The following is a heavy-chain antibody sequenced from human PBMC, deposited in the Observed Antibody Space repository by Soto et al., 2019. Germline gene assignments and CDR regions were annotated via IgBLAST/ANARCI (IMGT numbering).Heavy chain of an antibody. CDR3: ARKRIAARPGVGFDY. CDR1: GGSISSGDYY. Sequence: QVQLQESGPGLVKPSQTLSLTCSVSGGSISSGDYYWSWIRQPPGKGLEWIGYIYYSGSTYYNPSLKSRVTISVDTSKNQFSLKLSSVTAADTAVYYCARKRIAARPGVGFDYWGQGTLVTVSS. J-gene: IGHJ4*02. V-gene: IGHV4-30-4*01. D-gene: IGHD6-6*01. CDR2: IYYSGST.